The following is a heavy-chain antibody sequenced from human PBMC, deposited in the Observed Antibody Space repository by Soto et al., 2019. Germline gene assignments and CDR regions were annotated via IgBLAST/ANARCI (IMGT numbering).Heavy chain of an antibody. CDR1: GLTFSNYG. CDR2: ISYDGSHK. V-gene: IGHV3-30*03. D-gene: IGHD3-10*01. CDR3: STNSGAPPAPPLYNWFAP. Sequence: QVQLVESGGGVVQPGRSLRLSCAASGLTFSNYGFHWVRQAPGKGLEWVAVISYDGSHKYYTDSVKGRFTISRDNSKNTVSLQTNNLGPADTAVYYCSTNSGAPPAPPLYNWFAPWRRGTLVTVSS. J-gene: IGHJ5*02.